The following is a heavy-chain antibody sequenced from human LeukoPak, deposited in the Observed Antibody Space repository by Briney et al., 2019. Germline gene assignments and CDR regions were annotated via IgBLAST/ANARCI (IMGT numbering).Heavy chain of an antibody. V-gene: IGHV1-69*13. Sequence: ASVKVSCKASGGTFSSYAISWVRQAPGQGLEWMGGIIPIFGTANYAQKFQGRVTITADESTSTAYMELSSLRAEDTAVYYCARETRGAVGSYWGQGTLVTVSS. D-gene: IGHD6-19*01. CDR3: ARETRGAVGSY. CDR1: GGTFSSYA. CDR2: IIPIFGTA. J-gene: IGHJ4*02.